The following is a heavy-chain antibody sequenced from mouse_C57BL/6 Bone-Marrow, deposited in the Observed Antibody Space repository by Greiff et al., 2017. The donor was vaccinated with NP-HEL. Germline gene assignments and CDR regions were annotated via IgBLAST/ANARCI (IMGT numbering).Heavy chain of an antibody. D-gene: IGHD1-1*01. CDR2: IYPGSGST. Sequence: QVQLKQPGAELVKPGASVKMSCKASGYTFTSYWITWVKQRPGQGLEWIGDIYPGSGSTNYNEKFKSKATLTVDTSSSTAYMQLSSLTSEDSAVYYCAREDGSSYDFDDWGQGTTLTVSS. V-gene: IGHV1-55*01. J-gene: IGHJ2*01. CDR3: AREDGSSYDFDD. CDR1: GYTFTSYW.